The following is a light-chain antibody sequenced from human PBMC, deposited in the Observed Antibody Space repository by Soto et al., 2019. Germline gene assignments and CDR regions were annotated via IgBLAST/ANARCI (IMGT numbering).Light chain of an antibody. Sequence: DIQMTQSPSSLSASVGDRVTITCRASQSISSYLNWYQQKPGKAPNFLIYVASTLQSGVPSRFSGSGSGTDFTLTIRSLQPEDFATYYCQQSYTTPLTFGGGTKVEIK. CDR2: VAS. CDR3: QQSYTTPLT. V-gene: IGKV1-39*01. J-gene: IGKJ4*01. CDR1: QSISSY.